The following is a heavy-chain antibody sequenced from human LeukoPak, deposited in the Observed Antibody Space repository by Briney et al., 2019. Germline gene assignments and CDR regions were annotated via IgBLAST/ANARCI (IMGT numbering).Heavy chain of an antibody. CDR1: GFTFTSSA. Sequence: SVKVSCKASGFTFTSSAVQWVRQARGQRLEWIGWIVVGSGNTNYAQKFQERVTITRDMSTSTAYMEVSSLRSEDTAVYYCARGRGHDYFDYWGQGTLVTVSS. CDR3: ARGRGHDYFDY. V-gene: IGHV1-58*01. D-gene: IGHD3-10*01. CDR2: IVVGSGNT. J-gene: IGHJ4*02.